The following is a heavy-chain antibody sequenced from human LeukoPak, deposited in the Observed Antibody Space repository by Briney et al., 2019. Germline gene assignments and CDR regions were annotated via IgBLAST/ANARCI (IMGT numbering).Heavy chain of an antibody. Sequence: GGSLRLSCAASGFTFSKYGMHWVRQAPGKGLEWGAVVWYDGSDKYYADSVKGRFTISRDISKNTLYLQMNSLRAEDTAVYYCARDLVGAIAHGFDYWGQGTLVTVSS. CDR3: ARDLVGAIAHGFDY. J-gene: IGHJ4*02. V-gene: IGHV3-33*01. CDR1: GFTFSKYG. CDR2: VWYDGSDK. D-gene: IGHD1-26*01.